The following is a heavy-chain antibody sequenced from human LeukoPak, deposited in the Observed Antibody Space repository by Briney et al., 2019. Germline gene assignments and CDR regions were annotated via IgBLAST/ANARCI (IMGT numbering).Heavy chain of an antibody. D-gene: IGHD3-22*01. CDR3: ASAYYYDSSGYYLDEYFQH. CDR2: INPNSGGT. Sequence: ASVTVSCKASGYTFTCYYMHWVRQAPGQGLEWMGWINPNSGGTNYAQKFQGRVTMTRDTSISTAYMELSRLRSDDTAVYYCASAYYYDSSGYYLDEYFQHWGQGTLVTVSS. V-gene: IGHV1-2*02. J-gene: IGHJ1*01. CDR1: GYTFTCYY.